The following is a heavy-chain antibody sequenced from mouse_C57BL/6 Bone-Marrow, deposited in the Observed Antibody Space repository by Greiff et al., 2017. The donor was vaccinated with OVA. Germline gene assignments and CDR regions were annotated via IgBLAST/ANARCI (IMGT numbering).Heavy chain of an antibody. V-gene: IGHV1-52*01. CDR2: IDPSDSET. CDR1: GYTFTSYW. J-gene: IGHJ4*01. Sequence: VKLQQPGAELVRPGSSVKLSCKASGYTFTSYWMHWVKQRPIQGLEWIGNIDPSDSETHYNQKFKDKATLTVDKSSSTAYMQLSSLTSEDSAVYYCARALIYYYGSSYGYYAMDYWGQGTSVTVSS. D-gene: IGHD1-1*01. CDR3: ARALIYYYGSSYGYYAMDY.